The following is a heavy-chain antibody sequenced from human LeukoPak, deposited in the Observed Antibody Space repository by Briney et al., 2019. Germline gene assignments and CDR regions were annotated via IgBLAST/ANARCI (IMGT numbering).Heavy chain of an antibody. V-gene: IGHV4-61*01. CDR3: AREVSSSSWYQYGMDV. D-gene: IGHD6-13*01. CDR1: GDSVRTNNYY. J-gene: IGHJ6*02. CDR2: IHYSGNT. Sequence: PSETLSLTCTVSGDSVRTNNYYWSWIRQPPGEGLEWIGYIHYSGNTNYNTSLKSRVTISVDTSKNQFSLKLSSVTAADTAVYYCAREVSSSSWYQYGMDVWGQGTTVTVSS.